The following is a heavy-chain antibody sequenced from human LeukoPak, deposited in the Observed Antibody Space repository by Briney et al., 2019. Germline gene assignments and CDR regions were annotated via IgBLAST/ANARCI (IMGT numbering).Heavy chain of an antibody. D-gene: IGHD4-17*01. J-gene: IGHJ3*02. V-gene: IGHV3-74*01. CDR3: ASESYGLDAFDI. Sequence: GGSLRLSCAASGFTFSSYWMHWVRQAPGKGLVWVSRINSDGSSTSYADSVKGRFTISRDNAKNTLYLQMNSLRAEDTAVYYCASESYGLDAFDIWGQGTMVTVSS. CDR2: INSDGSST. CDR1: GFTFSSYW.